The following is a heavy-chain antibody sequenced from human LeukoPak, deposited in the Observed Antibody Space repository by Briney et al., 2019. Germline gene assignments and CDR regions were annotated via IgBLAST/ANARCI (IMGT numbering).Heavy chain of an antibody. CDR1: GGSIGTYY. Sequence: PSETLSLTCTVSGGSIGTYYWSWIRQPPGKGLEWIGYIYYNGHTDYNPSLRSRVTISVHTSKNQFSLKLSSVTAADTAVYYCASTDSSGYYCGYWGQGTLVTVAS. CDR3: ASTDSSGYYCGY. CDR2: IYYNGHT. V-gene: IGHV4-59*01. J-gene: IGHJ4*02. D-gene: IGHD3-22*01.